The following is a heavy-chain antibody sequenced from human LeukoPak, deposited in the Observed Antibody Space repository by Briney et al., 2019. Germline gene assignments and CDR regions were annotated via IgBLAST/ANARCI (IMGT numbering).Heavy chain of an antibody. J-gene: IGHJ4*02. V-gene: IGHV1-18*01. CDR3: ARGFAYQLLLPSDY. CDR1: GYTFTSYG. CDR2: ISAYNGNT. Sequence: ASVKVSCKASGYTFTSYGICWVRQAPGQGLEWMGWISAYNGNTNYAQKLQGRVTMTTDTSTSTAYMELRSLRSDDTAVYYCARGFAYQLLLPSDYWGQGTLVTVSS. D-gene: IGHD2-2*01.